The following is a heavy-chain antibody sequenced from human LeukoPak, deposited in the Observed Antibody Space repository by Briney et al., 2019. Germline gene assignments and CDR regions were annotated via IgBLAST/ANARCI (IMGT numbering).Heavy chain of an antibody. V-gene: IGHV3-23*01. D-gene: IGHD6-13*01. CDR2: ITGDSAYI. CDR1: GFTFSTYA. CDR3: AKKGAIAAAPARGPYYYYGMDV. Sequence: GGSLRLSCAASGFTFSTYAMNWVRQVPGEGLKWVSCITGDSAYIYYADSVKGRFTISRDNSKNTLYLQMNSLRAEDTAVYYCAKKGAIAAAPARGPYYYYGMDVWGQGTTVTVSS. J-gene: IGHJ6*02.